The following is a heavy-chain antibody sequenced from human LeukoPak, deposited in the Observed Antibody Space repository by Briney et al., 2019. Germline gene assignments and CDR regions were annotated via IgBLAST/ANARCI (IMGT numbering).Heavy chain of an antibody. CDR2: INHSGST. Sequence: SETLSLTCAVYGGSFSGYYWSWIRQPPGKGREWIGEINHSGSTNYNPSLKSRVTISVDTSKNQFSLKLSSVTAADTAVYYCARFGRRGYYFDYWGQGTLVTVSS. CDR1: GGSFSGYY. V-gene: IGHV4-34*01. CDR3: ARFGRRGYYFDY. J-gene: IGHJ4*02. D-gene: IGHD3/OR15-3a*01.